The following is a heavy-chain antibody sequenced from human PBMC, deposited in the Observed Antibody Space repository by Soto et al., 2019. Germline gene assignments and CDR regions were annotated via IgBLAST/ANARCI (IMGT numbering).Heavy chain of an antibody. J-gene: IGHJ6*03. CDR3: AKWKQLSYYYMDV. Sequence: EVQLLESGGGLVQPGGSLRLSCAASGFTFSSYAMSWVRQAPGKGLEWVSAISGSGGSTYYADSVKGRFTISRDNSKNTLYLQINSLRAEDTAVYYCAKWKQLSYYYMDVWGKGTTVTVSS. CDR1: GFTFSSYA. D-gene: IGHD6-13*01. V-gene: IGHV3-23*01. CDR2: ISGSGGST.